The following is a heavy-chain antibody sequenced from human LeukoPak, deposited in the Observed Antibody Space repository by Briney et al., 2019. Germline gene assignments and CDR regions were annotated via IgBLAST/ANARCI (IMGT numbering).Heavy chain of an antibody. CDR2: ISGSCGST. Sequence: PGGSLRLSCAASGFTFNTYAMNWVRQAPGKGLEWVSGISGSCGSTYYADSVKGRFTISRDNSKNTLYLQMNSLRAEDTAIYYCAGDFDYWGQGTLVTVSS. J-gene: IGHJ4*02. CDR3: AGDFDY. CDR1: GFTFNTYA. V-gene: IGHV3-23*01.